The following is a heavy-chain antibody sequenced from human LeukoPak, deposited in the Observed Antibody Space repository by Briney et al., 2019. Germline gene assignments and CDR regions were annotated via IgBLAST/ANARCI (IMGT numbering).Heavy chain of an antibody. V-gene: IGHV3-49*04. Sequence: PGGSLRLSCTASGFNFGDYGLSWVRQAPGRGPEWIGVIRSDANGGTPEYAASVKGRFTISRDDSNSVGYLHMNSLKTEDTAVYYCGRCPFWYFFMDLWGVGTTVIVSS. J-gene: IGHJ6*03. D-gene: IGHD2-8*01. CDR1: GFNFGDYG. CDR2: IRSDANGGTP. CDR3: GRCPFWYFFMDL.